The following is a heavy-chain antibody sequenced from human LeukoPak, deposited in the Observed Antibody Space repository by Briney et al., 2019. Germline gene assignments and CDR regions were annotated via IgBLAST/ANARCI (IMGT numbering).Heavy chain of an antibody. CDR3: ARDLGYCSSTSCYTHGRFNP. Sequence: KGLEWVGGIYYSGSTSYNPSFKSRVTISVDTSNNQFSLKLSSVTAADTAVYYCARDLGYCSSTSCYTHGRFNPWGQGTLVIASS. J-gene: IGHJ5*02. D-gene: IGHD2-2*02. CDR2: IYYSGST. V-gene: IGHV4-31*02.